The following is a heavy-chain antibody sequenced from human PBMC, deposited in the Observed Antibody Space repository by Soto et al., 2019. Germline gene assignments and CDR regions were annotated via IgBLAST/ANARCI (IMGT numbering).Heavy chain of an antibody. D-gene: IGHD6-19*01. CDR2: IWFDGSNK. CDR1: GFTFSSYG. J-gene: IGHJ5*02. Sequence: PGGSLRLSCAASGFTFSSYGMHWVRQAPGKGLEWVAVIWFDGSNKYYADSVKGRFTISRDNSKNTLYLQMNSLRAEDTAVYYCARAAYSSGWSEWFDPWGQGTLVTVS. CDR3: ARAAYSSGWSEWFDP. V-gene: IGHV3-33*01.